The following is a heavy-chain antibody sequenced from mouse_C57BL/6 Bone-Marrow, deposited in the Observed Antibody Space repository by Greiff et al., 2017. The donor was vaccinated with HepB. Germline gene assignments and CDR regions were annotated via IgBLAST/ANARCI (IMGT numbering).Heavy chain of an antibody. Sequence: QVQLKQSGAELMKPGASVKLSCKATGYTFTGYWTEWVKQRPGHGLEWIGEILPGSGSTNYNEKFKGKATFTADTSSNTSYMQLSSLTTEDSAIYYCASPSNYYYGSSYGFDVWGTGTTVTVST. CDR3: ASPSNYYYGSSYGFDV. CDR2: ILPGSGST. CDR1: GYTFTGYW. J-gene: IGHJ1*03. V-gene: IGHV1-9*01. D-gene: IGHD1-1*01.